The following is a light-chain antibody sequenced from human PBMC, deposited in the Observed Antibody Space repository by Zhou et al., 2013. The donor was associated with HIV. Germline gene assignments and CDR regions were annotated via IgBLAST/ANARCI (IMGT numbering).Light chain of an antibody. CDR3: QQYGSSEFT. Sequence: EIVLTQSPGTLSLSPGERATLSCRASQSVSRSYLAWYQQKPGQAPRLLIYGASIRAAGIPDRFSGSGSGTDFTLTISRLEPEDFAVYYCQQYGSSEFTFGPGTKVDIK. CDR2: GAS. CDR1: QSVSRSY. J-gene: IGKJ3*01. V-gene: IGKV3-20*01.